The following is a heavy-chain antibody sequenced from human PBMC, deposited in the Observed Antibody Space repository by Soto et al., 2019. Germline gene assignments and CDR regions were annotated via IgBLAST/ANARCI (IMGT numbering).Heavy chain of an antibody. J-gene: IGHJ6*02. CDR2: MNPNSGNT. Sequence: QVQLVQSGAEVKKPGASVKVSCKASGYTFTSYDINWVRQATGQGLEWMGWMNPNSGNTGYAQKFQGRVTMTRNTSISTAYMERSSLRSEDTAVYYCAIPREGYYYYGMDVWGQGTTVTVSS. V-gene: IGHV1-8*01. CDR1: GYTFTSYD. D-gene: IGHD1-26*01. CDR3: AIPREGYYYYGMDV.